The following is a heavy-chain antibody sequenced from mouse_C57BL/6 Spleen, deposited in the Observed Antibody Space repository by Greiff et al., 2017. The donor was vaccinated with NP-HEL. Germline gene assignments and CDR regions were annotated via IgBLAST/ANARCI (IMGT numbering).Heavy chain of an antibody. V-gene: IGHV1-52*01. J-gene: IGHJ2*01. CDR3: ARSDYGDYFDH. CDR1: GYTFTSYW. CDR2: IDPSDSET. D-gene: IGHD1-1*02. Sequence: QVQLQQPGAELVRPGSSVKLSCKASGYTFTSYWMHWVKQRPIQGLEWIGNIDPSDSETHYNQKFKDKATLTVDKSSSTAYMQLSSLTSEDSAVYYCARSDYGDYFDHGGQGTTRTVSS.